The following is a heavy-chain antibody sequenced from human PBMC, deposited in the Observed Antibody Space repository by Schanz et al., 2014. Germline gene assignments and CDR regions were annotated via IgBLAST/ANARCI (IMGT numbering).Heavy chain of an antibody. CDR3: ARTRTTGTTFTWFDP. Sequence: QLQLQESGPGLVKPSETLSLTCTVSGGSISSYYWSWIRQPAGKGLEWIGRIYTSGSTNYNPSLKSRVPMSVDTSKNQFSLTLSSVTAADTAVYYCARTRTTGTTFTWFDPWGQGTLVTVSS. J-gene: IGHJ5*02. D-gene: IGHD1-1*01. CDR2: IYTSGST. CDR1: GGSISSYY. V-gene: IGHV4-4*07.